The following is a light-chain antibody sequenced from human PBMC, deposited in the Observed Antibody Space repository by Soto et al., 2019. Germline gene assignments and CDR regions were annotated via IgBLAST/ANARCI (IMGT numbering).Light chain of an antibody. J-gene: IGKJ5*01. CDR3: QQYGSSPIT. CDR2: GAS. V-gene: IGKV3-20*01. Sequence: EIVFTQSPATLSLSPVERATLSCRASQSVSSYLAWYQQKPGQAPRLLIYGASSRATGIPDRFSGSGSGTDFTLTISRLEPEDFAVYFCQQYGSSPITFGQGTRLEIK. CDR1: QSVSSY.